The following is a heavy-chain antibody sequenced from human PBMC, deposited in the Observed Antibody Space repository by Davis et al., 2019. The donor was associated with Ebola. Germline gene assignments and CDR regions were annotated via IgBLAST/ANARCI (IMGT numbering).Heavy chain of an antibody. J-gene: IGHJ6*04. Sequence: GESLKISCAASGFTFSSFAMSWARQAPGKGLEWVSAISGSGGSTYYADSVKGRFTISRDNSKKTLYLQMNSLRAEDTAVYYCAKSGRSFGVVKYHYGMDVWGKGTTVTVSS. CDR3: AKSGRSFGVVKYHYGMDV. CDR2: ISGSGGST. CDR1: GFTFSSFA. V-gene: IGHV3-23*01. D-gene: IGHD3-3*01.